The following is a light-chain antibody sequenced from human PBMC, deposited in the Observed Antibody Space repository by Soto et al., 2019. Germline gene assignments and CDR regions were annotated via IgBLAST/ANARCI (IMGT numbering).Light chain of an antibody. CDR2: DAS. Sequence: IVMTQSPATLSVSPGERATLSCRASQSVSSNLAWYQQKPVQATRLLIYDASTRATGIPARFSGSGSGTVLALTISRLQSEDFAVYYCEQYNSWLTFGGGTNGEIK. CDR1: QSVSSN. V-gene: IGKV3-15*01. CDR3: EQYNSWLT. J-gene: IGKJ4*01.